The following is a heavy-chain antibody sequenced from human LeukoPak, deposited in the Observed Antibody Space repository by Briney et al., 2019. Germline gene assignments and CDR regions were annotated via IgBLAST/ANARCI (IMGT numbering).Heavy chain of an antibody. V-gene: IGHV1-2*02. CDR3: ARVGATTLGWFDP. J-gene: IGHJ5*02. D-gene: IGHD1-26*01. CDR2: INPNSGGT. CDR1: GYTFTGYY. Sequence: ASVKVSCKASGYTFTGYYMRWARQAPGQGLEWMGWINPNSGGTNYAQKFQGRVTMTRDTSISTAYMELSRLRSDDTAVYYCARVGATTLGWFDPWGQGTLVTVSS.